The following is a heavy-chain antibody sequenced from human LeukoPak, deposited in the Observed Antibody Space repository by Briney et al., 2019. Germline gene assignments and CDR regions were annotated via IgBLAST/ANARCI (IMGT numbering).Heavy chain of an antibody. D-gene: IGHD3-3*01. CDR1: GFTFSSYA. V-gene: IGHV3-23*01. J-gene: IGHJ4*02. CDR3: ARVVPYGGSGYTSVDY. Sequence: PGGSLRLSCAASGFTFSSYAMVWVRQAPGKGLEWVSSIDGSGDGTYYADSVKGRFTISRDNSKNTLYLQMNSLRAEDTAVYYCARVVPYGGSGYTSVDYWGQGTLVTVSS. CDR2: IDGSGDGT.